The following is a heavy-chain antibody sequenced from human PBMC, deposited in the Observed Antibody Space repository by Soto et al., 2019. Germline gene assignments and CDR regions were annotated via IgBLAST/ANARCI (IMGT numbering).Heavy chain of an antibody. Sequence: ASVKVSCKASGYIFVNYGIAWVRQAPGQGLEWMGGISPISGNTNYAQKFQGRVTMTTDKSTSTAYMDLGSLRSEDTAVYYCARVRYYDSSGYSGMDVWGQGTTVTGS. D-gene: IGHD3-22*01. CDR3: ARVRYYDSSGYSGMDV. J-gene: IGHJ6*02. CDR2: ISPISGNT. V-gene: IGHV1-18*01. CDR1: GYIFVNYG.